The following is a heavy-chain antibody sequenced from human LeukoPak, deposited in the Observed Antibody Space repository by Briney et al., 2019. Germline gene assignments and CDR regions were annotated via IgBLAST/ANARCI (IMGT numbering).Heavy chain of an antibody. D-gene: IGHD3-10*01. V-gene: IGHV3-33*06. Sequence: GVSVTRSCAASGFTVCSFARLWVRQAPGKGREGVALTWHAGTNKDYAHSGKGRFTIARDTPKNTLYLRMNSPRRKDTDVYYRAKRGETRSWKYIEPWGEGTLVRVSS. CDR1: GFTVCSFA. J-gene: IGHJ5*02. CDR3: AKRGETRSWKYIEP. CDR2: TWHAGTNK.